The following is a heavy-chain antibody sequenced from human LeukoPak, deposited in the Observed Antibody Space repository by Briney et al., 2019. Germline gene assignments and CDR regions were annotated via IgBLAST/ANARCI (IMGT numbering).Heavy chain of an antibody. J-gene: IGHJ4*02. V-gene: IGHV3-30*03. D-gene: IGHD1-26*01. Sequence: GGSLRLSCAASGFTFSSYGMHWVRQAPGKGLEWVAVISYDGSNKYYADSVKGRFTISRDNSKNTLYLQMNSLRAEDTAVYYCAREPPEWELLPFDYWGQGTLVTVSS. CDR3: AREPPEWELLPFDY. CDR1: GFTFSSYG. CDR2: ISYDGSNK.